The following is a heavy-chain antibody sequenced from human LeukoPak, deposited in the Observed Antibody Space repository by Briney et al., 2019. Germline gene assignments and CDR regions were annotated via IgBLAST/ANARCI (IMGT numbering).Heavy chain of an antibody. J-gene: IGHJ3*02. CDR3: ARGRFGNPLQLQPRRPFDM. Sequence: SETLSLTCAVYGGIFNGYYWSWIRQPLGKGLEWIGEINRSGTTNYNPTLKSRVTISVDTSKSQVSLKLTSVTAADTAVFYCARGRFGNPLQLQPRRPFDMWGQGTVVTISS. V-gene: IGHV4-34*01. CDR2: INRSGTT. CDR1: GGIFNGYY. D-gene: IGHD1-1*01.